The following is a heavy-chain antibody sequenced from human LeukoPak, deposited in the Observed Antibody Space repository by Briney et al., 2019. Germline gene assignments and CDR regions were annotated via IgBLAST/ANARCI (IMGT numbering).Heavy chain of an antibody. J-gene: IGHJ4*02. CDR1: GGSISSYY. CDR3: ARGVNYDSSGYHDY. D-gene: IGHD3-22*01. CDR2: IYTSGST. V-gene: IGHV4-4*09. Sequence: SETLSLTCTVSGGSISSYYWSWIRQPPGKGLEWIGYIYTSGSTNYNPSLKSRVTISVDTSKNQFSLKLSSVTAADAAVYYCARGVNYDSSGYHDYWGQGTLVTVSS.